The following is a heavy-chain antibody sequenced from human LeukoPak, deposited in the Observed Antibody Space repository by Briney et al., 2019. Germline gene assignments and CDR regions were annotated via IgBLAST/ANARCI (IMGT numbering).Heavy chain of an antibody. V-gene: IGHV3-23*01. CDR2: ISGSGGST. Sequence: PGGSLRLSCAASGFTFSSYAMSWVRQAPGKGLEWVSAISGSGGSTYYADSVKGRFTISRDNSKNTLYLQMNSLRAEDTAVYYCSRYLRGSGGTGRTYFNYWGEGTLVTVSS. CDR1: GFTFSSYA. D-gene: IGHD1-26*01. CDR3: SRYLRGSGGTGRTYFNY. J-gene: IGHJ4*02.